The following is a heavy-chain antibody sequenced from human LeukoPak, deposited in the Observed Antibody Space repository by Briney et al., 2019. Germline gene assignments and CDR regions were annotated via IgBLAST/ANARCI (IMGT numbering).Heavy chain of an antibody. Sequence: SETLSLTCTVSGGSISSYYWSWIRQPPGKGLEWIGYIYYSGSTNYNPSLKSRVTISVDTSKNQFSLKLSSVTAADTAVYYCARLSTEYFDYWGQRTLVTVSS. CDR2: IYYSGST. J-gene: IGHJ4*02. CDR1: GGSISSYY. D-gene: IGHD1-14*01. V-gene: IGHV4-59*08. CDR3: ARLSTEYFDY.